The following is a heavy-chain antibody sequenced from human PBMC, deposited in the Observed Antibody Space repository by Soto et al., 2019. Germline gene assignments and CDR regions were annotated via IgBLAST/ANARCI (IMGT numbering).Heavy chain of an antibody. CDR2: INPNSGGT. CDR3: ARARARPASGYYYYYYMDV. Sequence: ASVKVSCKASGYTFTGYYMHWVRQAPGQGLEWMGWINPNSGGTNYAQKFQGWVTMTRDTSFSTAYMELSRLRSDDTAVYYCARARARPASGYYYYYYMDVWGKGTTVTVSS. J-gene: IGHJ6*03. V-gene: IGHV1-2*04. CDR1: GYTFTGYY. D-gene: IGHD6-6*01.